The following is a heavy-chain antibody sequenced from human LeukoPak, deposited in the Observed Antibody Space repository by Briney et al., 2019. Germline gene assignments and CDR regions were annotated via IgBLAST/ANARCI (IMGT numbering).Heavy chain of an antibody. CDR2: INTDGTVT. CDR3: ATKQWLAPPPDS. CDR1: GFTFSMYW. J-gene: IGHJ4*02. D-gene: IGHD6-19*01. Sequence: GGSLRLSCAATGFTFSMYWMLWVRQAPGKGLESVSRINTDGTVTTYADSVKGRFTVSRDNADNTMFLQMNSVRDEDTAVYYCATKQWLAPPPDSWGQGTPVTVSS. V-gene: IGHV3-74*01.